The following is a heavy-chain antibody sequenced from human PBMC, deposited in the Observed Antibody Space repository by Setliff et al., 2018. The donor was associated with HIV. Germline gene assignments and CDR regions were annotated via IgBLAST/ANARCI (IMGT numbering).Heavy chain of an antibody. J-gene: IGHJ5*02. Sequence: SETLSLTCKVSGAPISSYYWNWIRQPPGKGLEWTGNIYHNGFANYNPSLKSRLTISVDTSKNQFSLKLSAVTAADTAVYYCARDHVFGSRTGFDPWGPGILVTVSS. CDR1: GAPISSYY. CDR2: IYHNGFA. CDR3: ARDHVFGSRTGFDP. V-gene: IGHV4-59*12. D-gene: IGHD3-10*01.